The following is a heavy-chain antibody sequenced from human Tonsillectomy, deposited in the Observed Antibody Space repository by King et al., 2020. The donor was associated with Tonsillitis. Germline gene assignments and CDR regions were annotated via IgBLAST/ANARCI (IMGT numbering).Heavy chain of an antibody. V-gene: IGHV1-8*01. J-gene: IGHJ4*02. CDR1: GYTFTSYD. D-gene: IGHD2-15*01. CDR2: MNPNTGNT. Sequence: QLVQSGAEVKKPGASVKVSCAASGYTFTSYDINWVRQATGQGLEWMGWMNPNTGNTGYAQKFEGRVTMTRDTSITTAYMELSSLSSEDTAVYYCARVSWPYCSIGTCRYHFESWGQGTLITVSS. CDR3: ARVSWPYCSIGTCRYHFES.